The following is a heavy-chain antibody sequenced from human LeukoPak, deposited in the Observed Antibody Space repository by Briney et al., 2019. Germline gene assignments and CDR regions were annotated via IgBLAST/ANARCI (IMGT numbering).Heavy chain of an antibody. V-gene: IGHV4-34*01. Sequence: PSETLSLTCAVYGGSFSDYYWSWIRQPPGKGLEWIGEINHSGSTNYNPSLKSRVTISVDTSKNQFSLKLSSVTAADTAVYYCASRDDFWSPPGYYGMDVWGQGTTVTVSS. J-gene: IGHJ6*02. D-gene: IGHD3-3*01. CDR3: ASRDDFWSPPGYYGMDV. CDR1: GGSFSDYY. CDR2: INHSGST.